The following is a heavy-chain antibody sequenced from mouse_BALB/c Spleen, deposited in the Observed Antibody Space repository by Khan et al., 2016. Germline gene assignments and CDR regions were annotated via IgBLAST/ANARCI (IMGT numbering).Heavy chain of an antibody. Sequence: EVQLQQSGAELVKPGASVKLSCTASGFNIQDTYMHWVKQRPEQGLEWIGRIDPANDNTKYDPKFQGKATITADTTSKTAFQQPHSLTSAEPAVYYCARGYYGTSHFDYWGQGTTLTVSS. J-gene: IGHJ2*01. D-gene: IGHD1-1*01. CDR3: ARGYYGTSHFDY. V-gene: IGHV14-3*02. CDR2: IDPANDNT. CDR1: GFNIQDTY.